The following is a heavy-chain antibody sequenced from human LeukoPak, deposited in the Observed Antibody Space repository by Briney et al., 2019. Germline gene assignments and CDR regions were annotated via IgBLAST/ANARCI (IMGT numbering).Heavy chain of an antibody. V-gene: IGHV1-69*01. CDR2: IIPIFGTA. J-gene: IGHJ6*02. CDR3: ARSYCSSTSCYPYYYYYGMDV. CDR1: GGTFSSYA. Sequence: SVKVSCKASGGTFSSYAISWVRQAPGQGLEWMGGIIPIFGTANYAQKFQGRVTITADGSTSTAYMELSSLRSEDTAVYYCARSYCSSTSCYPYYYYYGMDVWGQGTTVTVSS. D-gene: IGHD2-2*01.